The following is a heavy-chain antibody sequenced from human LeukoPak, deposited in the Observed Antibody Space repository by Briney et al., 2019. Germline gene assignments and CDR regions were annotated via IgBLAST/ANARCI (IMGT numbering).Heavy chain of an antibody. CDR3: GRGNKSFDP. V-gene: IGHV1-2*02. CDR2: INPNTGDT. J-gene: IGHJ5*02. CDR1: GYTFTAYY. Sequence: ASVMVSCKASGYTFTAYYVHWVRQAPGQGLEWIGWINPNTGDTNYAPKFQGRVTMIKDTSTNSAYMELNKLTSDDTAVYYCGRGNKSFDPWGQGTLVTVSS.